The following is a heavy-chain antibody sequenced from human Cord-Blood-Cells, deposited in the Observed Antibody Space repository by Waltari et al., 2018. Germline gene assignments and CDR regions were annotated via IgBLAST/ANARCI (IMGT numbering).Heavy chain of an antibody. D-gene: IGHD2-2*02. Sequence: AEAKESGSSVKVSCKASGGTVSCYAISWVRKAPGQGLEWMGGIIPIFGTANYAQKFQGRVTITADESTSTAYMELSSLRSEDTAVYYCARSYCSSTSCYTGFDYWGQGTLVTVSS. J-gene: IGHJ4*02. CDR1: GGTVSCYA. V-gene: IGHV1-69*01. CDR2: IIPIFGTA. CDR3: ARSYCSSTSCYTGFDY.